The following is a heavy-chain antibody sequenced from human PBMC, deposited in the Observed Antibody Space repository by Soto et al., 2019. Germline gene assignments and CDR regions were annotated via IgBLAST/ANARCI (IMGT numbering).Heavy chain of an antibody. V-gene: IGHV1-2*02. CDR1: GYTFTDYF. J-gene: IGHJ3*02. CDR2: INPYSGGA. Sequence: ASVKVSCKASGYTFTDYFIHCVRQAPGQVLEWIGWINPYSGGADLSQKFQGRVTMTRDTSISTAYMEVSSLRSDDTAVFYCARLMHYSHSGGSSHSGFDMWGQGTLVNVSS. CDR3: ARLMHYSHSGGSSHSGFDM. D-gene: IGHD2-21*01.